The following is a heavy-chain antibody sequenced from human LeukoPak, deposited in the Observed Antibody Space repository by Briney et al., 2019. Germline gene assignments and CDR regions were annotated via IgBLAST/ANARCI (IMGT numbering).Heavy chain of an antibody. J-gene: IGHJ4*02. V-gene: IGHV1-2*02. D-gene: IGHD2-2*01. CDR1: GYTFTGYY. Sequence: ASVKVSCKASGYTFTGYYTHWVRQAPGQGLEWMGLINPNSGGTNYAQKFQGRVTMTRDTSINTAYMELSRLRSDDTAVYYCARVQGYCSSTSCYPDTNFDYWGQGTLVTVSS. CDR2: INPNSGGT. CDR3: ARVQGYCSSTSCYPDTNFDY.